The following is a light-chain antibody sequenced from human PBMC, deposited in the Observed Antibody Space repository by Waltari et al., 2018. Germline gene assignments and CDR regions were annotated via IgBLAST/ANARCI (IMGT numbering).Light chain of an antibody. CDR1: QGLGSW. CDR3: QQYNSYPWT. CDR2: KAS. V-gene: IGKV1-5*03. J-gene: IGKJ2*02. Sequence: IQMTQSPSPLPASVEDKVTITCRASQGLGSWLAWFQQKPGKAPDLLIYKASNLESGVPSRFSGSGYGREFTLTITSLQAENSATYYCQQYNSYPWTFGQGTKLEIK.